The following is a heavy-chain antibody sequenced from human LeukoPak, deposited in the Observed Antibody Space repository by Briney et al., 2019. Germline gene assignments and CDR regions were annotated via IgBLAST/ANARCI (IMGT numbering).Heavy chain of an antibody. V-gene: IGHV4-39*01. D-gene: IGHD6-19*01. CDR1: GGSFSGYY. Sequence: TSETLSLTCAVYGGSFSGYYWGWIRQPPGKGLECVGSIYYSGSTYYNASLKSRGTISVDTSKNQFSLKLNSVTAADTAVYFCARQVVAVAGTGYFDYWGQGTLVTVSS. CDR2: IYYSGST. J-gene: IGHJ4*02. CDR3: ARQVVAVAGTGYFDY.